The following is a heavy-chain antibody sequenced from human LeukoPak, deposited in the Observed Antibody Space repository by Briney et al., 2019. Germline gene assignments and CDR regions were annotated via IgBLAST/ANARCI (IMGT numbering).Heavy chain of an antibody. CDR1: GFTFSSYA. CDR2: ISGSGDST. Sequence: QSGGSLRLSCAASGFTFSSYAMSWVRQAPGKGLEWVSAISGSGDSTYYADSVKGRFTISRDNSKNTLYLQMNSLRAEDTAVYYCAKGNYDILTGYYLGFDYWGQGTPVTVSS. D-gene: IGHD3-9*01. CDR3: AKGNYDILTGYYLGFDY. V-gene: IGHV3-23*01. J-gene: IGHJ4*02.